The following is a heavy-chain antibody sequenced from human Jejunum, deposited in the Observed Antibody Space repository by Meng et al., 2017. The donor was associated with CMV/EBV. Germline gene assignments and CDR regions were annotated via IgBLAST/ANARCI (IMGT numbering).Heavy chain of an antibody. J-gene: IGHJ3*01. Sequence: NSYGMNWVRQAPGKGLEWVSSISPTSVYRYYAESLQGRFTISRDNANNSVYLQLNSLRAEDTAVYYCARRSCTTMFCESRDAFDVWGQGTMGTVSS. V-gene: IGHV3-21*06. CDR2: ISPTSVYR. CDR3: ARRSCTTMFCESRDAFDV. D-gene: IGHD3-9*01. CDR1: NSYG.